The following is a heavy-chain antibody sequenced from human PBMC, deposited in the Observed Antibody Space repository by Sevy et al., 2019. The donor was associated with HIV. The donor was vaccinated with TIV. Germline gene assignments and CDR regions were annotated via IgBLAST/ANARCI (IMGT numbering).Heavy chain of an antibody. CDR2: ISSSGSGT. Sequence: GGSLRLSCSASGFTFSGNALHWVRQAPGKGLEYVSVISSSGSGTYYAESVKGRFTISRDNSKNTLYLQMRSLRTEDTAVYYCVKDSIFYDSSSGYRPFYYYGMDVWGQGTSVTVSS. J-gene: IGHJ6*02. CDR1: GFTFSGNA. D-gene: IGHD3-3*01. V-gene: IGHV3-64D*09. CDR3: VKDSIFYDSSSGYRPFYYYGMDV.